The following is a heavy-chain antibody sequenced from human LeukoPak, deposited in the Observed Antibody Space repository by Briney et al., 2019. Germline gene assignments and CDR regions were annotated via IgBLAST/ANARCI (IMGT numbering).Heavy chain of an antibody. V-gene: IGHV4-34*01. CDR3: ARGLARAAAGVY. CDR1: GGSFSGYY. CDR2: INHSGST. Sequence: SETLSLTCAVYGGSFSGYYWSWIRQPPGKGLEWIGEINHSGSTNYNPSLKSRVTISVDTSKNQFSLKLSSVTAADTAVYYCARGLARAAAGVYWGQGTLVTVSS. D-gene: IGHD6-13*01. J-gene: IGHJ4*02.